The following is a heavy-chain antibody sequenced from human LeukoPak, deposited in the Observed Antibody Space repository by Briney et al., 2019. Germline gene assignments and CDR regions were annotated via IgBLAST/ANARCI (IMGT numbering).Heavy chain of an antibody. J-gene: IGHJ3*02. CDR2: IYPGDSDT. Sequence: PGESLKISCKGSGYNFINYWIGWVRQVPGKGLEWMGIIYPGDSDTIYSPSFQGQVTISADKSISTAYLQWSSLKASDSAMYYCARHRALGTTRSSDIWGQGTMVTVSS. CDR3: ARHRALGTTRSSDI. D-gene: IGHD1-26*01. CDR1: GYNFINYW. V-gene: IGHV5-51*01.